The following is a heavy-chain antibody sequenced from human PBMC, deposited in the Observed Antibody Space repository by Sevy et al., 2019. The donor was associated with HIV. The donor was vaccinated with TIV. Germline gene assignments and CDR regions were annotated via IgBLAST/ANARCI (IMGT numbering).Heavy chain of an antibody. J-gene: IGHJ4*02. CDR1: GFTFSSYA. Sequence: GGSLRLSCAASGFTFSSYAMHWVRQAPGKGLERVAVISYDGSNKYYADSVKGRFTISRDNSKNTLYLQMNSLRAEDTAVYYCARGASEYSSSWADYWCQGTLVTVSS. CDR2: ISYDGSNK. V-gene: IGHV3-30-3*01. CDR3: ARGASEYSSSWADY. D-gene: IGHD6-13*01.